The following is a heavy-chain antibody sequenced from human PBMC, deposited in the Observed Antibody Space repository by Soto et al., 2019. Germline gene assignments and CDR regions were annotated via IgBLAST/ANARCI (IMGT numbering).Heavy chain of an antibody. CDR2: ISYDGSNK. J-gene: IGHJ5*02. V-gene: IGHV3-30*03. D-gene: IGHD2-21*01. CDR3: SRGIKGGLDA. CDR1: GFVSNDYD. Sequence: QVQLAESGGGVVQPGRSLRLSCATSGFVSNDYDIHWVRQAPGKGLAWLASISYDGSNKYYADSVKGRFTISRDNSKNTRSLQINSLGAEDTAVYYRSRGIKGGLDAWGPGTLVTVSS.